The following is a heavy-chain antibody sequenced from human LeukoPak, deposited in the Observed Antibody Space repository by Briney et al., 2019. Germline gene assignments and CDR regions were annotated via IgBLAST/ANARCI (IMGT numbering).Heavy chain of an antibody. CDR1: GFTFSSYT. CDR2: ISTSSTYI. CDR3: ARGGAPYCTSTSCYEDWFDP. J-gene: IGHJ5*02. V-gene: IGHV3-21*04. D-gene: IGHD2-2*01. Sequence: GGSLRLSCAASGFTFSSYTMNWVRQAPGKGLEWVSSISTSSTYIYYADSVKGRITISRDNAKNSLYLQMNSLRAEDTAVFYCARGGAPYCTSTSCYEDWFDPWGQGTLVTVSS.